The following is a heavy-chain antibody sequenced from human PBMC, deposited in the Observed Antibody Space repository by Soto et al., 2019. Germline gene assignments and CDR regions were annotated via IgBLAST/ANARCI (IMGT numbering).Heavy chain of an antibody. CDR3: ARGGSGYSYGLGY. CDR2: INAGNGNT. CDR1: GYTFTSYA. D-gene: IGHD5-18*01. J-gene: IGHJ4*02. V-gene: IGHV1-3*01. Sequence: QVQLVQSGAEVKKPGDSVKVSCKASGYTFTSYAMHWVRQAPGQRLEWMGWINAGNGNTKYSQKFQGRVTITRDKSASTAYMELSSLRSEDTAVYYCARGGSGYSYGLGYWGQGTLVTVSS.